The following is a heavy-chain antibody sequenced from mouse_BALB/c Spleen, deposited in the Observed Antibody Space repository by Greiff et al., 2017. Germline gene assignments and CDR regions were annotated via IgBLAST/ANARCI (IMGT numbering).Heavy chain of an antibody. V-gene: IGHV5-6-3*01. CDR1: GFTFSSYG. CDR3: ASRHYYGKGWYFDV. D-gene: IGHD1-1*01. CDR2: INSNGGST. Sequence: EVKLVESGGGLVQPGGSLKLSCAASGFTFSSYGMSWVRQTPDKRLELVATINSNGGSTYYPDSVKGRFTISRDNAKNTLYLQMSSLKSEDTAMYYCASRHYYGKGWYFDVWGAGTTVTVSS. J-gene: IGHJ1*01.